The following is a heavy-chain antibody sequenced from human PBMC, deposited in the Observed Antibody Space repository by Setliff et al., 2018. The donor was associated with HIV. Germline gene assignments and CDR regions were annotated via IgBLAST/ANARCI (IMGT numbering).Heavy chain of an antibody. CDR3: ARGRGKQLLTY. Sequence: SETLSLTCAVSGYSISSGYYWGWIRQPPGKGLEWIGSLFYGGSTHYTPSLKSRVSISVDTSKNQFSLRLSSVTAADTAVYYCARGRGKQLLTYWGQGTLVTVSS. CDR2: LFYGGST. CDR1: GYSISSGYY. D-gene: IGHD6-6*01. V-gene: IGHV4-38-2*01. J-gene: IGHJ4*02.